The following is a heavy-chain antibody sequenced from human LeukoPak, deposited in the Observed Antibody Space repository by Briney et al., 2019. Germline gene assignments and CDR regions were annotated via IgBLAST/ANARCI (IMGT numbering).Heavy chain of an antibody. V-gene: IGHV1-18*01. CDR3: ARDSVDGSGTYYNDSPDY. CDR2: ISAYNGNT. J-gene: IGHJ4*02. D-gene: IGHD3-10*01. CDR1: GYTFTSYG. Sequence: ASVTVSCKASGYTFTSYGITWVRQAPGQGLEWMAWISAYNGNTDYAQNLRGRVTMTTDTSTSTAYMELRSLRSDDTAVYYCARDSVDGSGTYYNDSPDYWGQGTLATVSS.